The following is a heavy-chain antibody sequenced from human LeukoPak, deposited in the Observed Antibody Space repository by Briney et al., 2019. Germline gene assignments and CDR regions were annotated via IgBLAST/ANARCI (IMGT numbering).Heavy chain of an antibody. CDR3: ARVEGFWFDP. J-gene: IGHJ5*02. V-gene: IGHV4-31*03. CDR2: IYYSGST. CDR1: GGSISSGGYY. Sequence: SETLSPTCTVSGGSISSGGYYWSWIRQHPGKGLEWIGYIYYSGSTYYNPSLKSRVTISVDTSKNQFSLKLSSVTAADTAVYYCARVEGFWFDPWGQGTLVTVSS.